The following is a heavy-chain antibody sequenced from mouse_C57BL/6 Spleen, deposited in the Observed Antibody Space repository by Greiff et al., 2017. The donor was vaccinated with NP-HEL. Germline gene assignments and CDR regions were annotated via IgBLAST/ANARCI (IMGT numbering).Heavy chain of an antibody. D-gene: IGHD1-1*01. Sequence: QVHVKQPGAELVRPGPSVKLSCKASGYTFTRYWMHWVKQRPGQGLEWIGVIDPSDSYTNYNQKFKGKATLTVDTSSSTAYMQLSSLTSEDSAVYYCARDGGRGLLRNAMDYWGQGTSVTVSS. J-gene: IGHJ4*01. CDR3: ARDGGRGLLRNAMDY. V-gene: IGHV1-59*01. CDR2: IDPSDSYT. CDR1: GYTFTRYW.